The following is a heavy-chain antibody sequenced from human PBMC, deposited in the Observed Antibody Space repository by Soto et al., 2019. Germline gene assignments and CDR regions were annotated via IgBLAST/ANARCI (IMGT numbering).Heavy chain of an antibody. CDR1: GYTFSAYY. V-gene: IGHV1-2*02. Sequence: ASVQVSFKPSGYTFSAYYVHWARRAPGRGLQWLGWINPSNESTPFSEFFQARITMTRDTSTNTVHMELNRLTSDVTAVYECMRGGWGASLIDDWGQGTQVTVTS. CDR3: MRGGWGASLIDD. J-gene: IGHJ4*02. D-gene: IGHD1-26*01. CDR2: INPSNEST.